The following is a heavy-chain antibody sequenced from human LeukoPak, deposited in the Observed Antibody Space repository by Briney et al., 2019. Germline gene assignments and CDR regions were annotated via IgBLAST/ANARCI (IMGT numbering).Heavy chain of an antibody. CDR2: ISSSGTYI. J-gene: IGHJ6*03. Sequence: PGGSLRLSCAASGFTFSTYSMTRVRQAPGKGLEWVSSISSSGTYIYYADSLKGRFTISRDNAKNSLYLQMNSLRPEDTGVYYCARGVSPTLSWDTTSTDDYYYYMYVWAKGTTVTVSS. V-gene: IGHV3-21*01. CDR1: GFTFSTYS. D-gene: IGHD2-2*01. CDR3: ARGVSPTLSWDTTSTDDYYYYMYV.